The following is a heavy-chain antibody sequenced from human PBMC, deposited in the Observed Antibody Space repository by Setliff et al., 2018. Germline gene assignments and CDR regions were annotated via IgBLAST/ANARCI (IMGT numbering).Heavy chain of an antibody. Sequence: SETLSLTCTVSGGSINSGDYFWSWFRQLPGKGLEWVGYIYYTGSTHYNPSLKSRLTMSVDTSKNQFSLNLKSVTAADTAVYFCARDGSYYDRGGNRTWFFDLWGRGTLVTVSS. V-gene: IGHV4-31*03. CDR2: IYYTGST. D-gene: IGHD3-22*01. CDR1: GGSINSGDYF. CDR3: ARDGSYYDRGGNRTWFFDL. J-gene: IGHJ2*01.